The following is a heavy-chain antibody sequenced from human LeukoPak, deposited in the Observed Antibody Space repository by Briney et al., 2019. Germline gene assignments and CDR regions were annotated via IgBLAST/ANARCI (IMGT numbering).Heavy chain of an antibody. V-gene: IGHV3-23*01. CDR2: ITNSGDNT. J-gene: IGHJ4*02. CDR3: EWCNPNLPSSGEGRVPNSRDKSKDTLYLPINSLRTGDTAIYFFSKAPQEDSLFIHFDY. Sequence: GGSLRLSCAASGFTVSSNYMSWVRQAPGKGLEWVSAITNSGDNTYYADSVKGRFSISRDNSKNTLYLQINSLRAEDTAIYYCEWCNPNLPSSGEGRVPNSRDKSKDTLYLPINSLRTGDTAIYFFSKAPQEDSLFIHFDYWGQGTLVTVSS. D-gene: IGHD2-8*02. CDR1: GFTVSSNY.